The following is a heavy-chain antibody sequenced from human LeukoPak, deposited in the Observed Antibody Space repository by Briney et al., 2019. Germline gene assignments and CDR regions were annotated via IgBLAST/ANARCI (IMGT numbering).Heavy chain of an antibody. CDR1: GFTFSSYA. CDR2: ISGSGGST. CDR3: AKDSGSWNDGDNWFDP. D-gene: IGHD1-1*01. V-gene: IGHV3-23*01. J-gene: IGHJ5*02. Sequence: PGGSLRLSCAASGFTFSSYAMSWVRQAPGKGLEWVSAISGSGGSTYYADSVEGRFTISRDDSKNTLYLQMNSLRAEDTAVYYCAKDSGSWNDGDNWFDPWGQGTLVTVSS.